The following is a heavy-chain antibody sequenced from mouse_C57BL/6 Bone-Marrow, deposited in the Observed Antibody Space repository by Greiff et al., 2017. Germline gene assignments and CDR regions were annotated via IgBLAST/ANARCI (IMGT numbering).Heavy chain of an antibody. D-gene: IGHD2-3*01. J-gene: IGHJ4*01. CDR3: GREAQGWSYAMDY. CDR2: ISDGGSYI. CDR1: GFTFSSYA. Sequence: EVQLVESGGGLVKPGGSLKLSCAASGFTFSSYAMSWVRQTSEKRLEWVATISDGGSYIYYPDNVKGRFTFSRDNAKNNLYLQISHLMSEDTAMYYCGREAQGWSYAMDYWGQGTSVTVSS. V-gene: IGHV5-4*01.